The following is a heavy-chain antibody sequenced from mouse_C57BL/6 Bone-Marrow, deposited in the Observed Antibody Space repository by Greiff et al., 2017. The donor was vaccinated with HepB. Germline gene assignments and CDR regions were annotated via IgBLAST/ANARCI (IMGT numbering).Heavy chain of an antibody. CDR2: IDPSDSYT. Sequence: QVQLQQPGAELVMPGASVKLSCKASGYTFTSYWMHWVKQRPGQGLEWIGEIDPSDSYTKYNQKFKGKSTLTVDKSSSTAYMQLSSLTSEDSAVYYCARRRTAQATDYFDYWGQGTTLTVSS. CDR1: GYTFTSYW. D-gene: IGHD3-2*02. V-gene: IGHV1-69*01. CDR3: ARRRTAQATDYFDY. J-gene: IGHJ2*01.